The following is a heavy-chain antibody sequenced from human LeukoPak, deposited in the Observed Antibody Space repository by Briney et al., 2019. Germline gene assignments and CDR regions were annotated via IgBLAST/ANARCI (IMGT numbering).Heavy chain of an antibody. Sequence: PGVSLRLSCAASGFPFSRYAMSWVRQAPGKGLEWVSGITGSGGSTYNADSVKGWFIISRDNSKNTLYLQMNSLRAEDAAIYYCAKFYSGGWYYFDYWGQGTLVTVSS. D-gene: IGHD6-19*01. V-gene: IGHV3-23*01. CDR1: GFPFSRYA. CDR3: AKFYSGGWYYFDY. CDR2: ITGSGGST. J-gene: IGHJ4*02.